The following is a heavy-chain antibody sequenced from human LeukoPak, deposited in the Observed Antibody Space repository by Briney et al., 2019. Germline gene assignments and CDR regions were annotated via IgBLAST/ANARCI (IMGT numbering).Heavy chain of an antibody. J-gene: IGHJ4*02. CDR2: IYYSGST. V-gene: IGHV4-34*01. Sequence: SETLSLTCAVSGGSFSGYYWSWIRQPPGKGLEWIGSIYYSGSTYYNPSLKSRVTISVDTSKNQFSLKLSSVTAADTAVYYCARAKSGRYSSGYYYEVVDYWGQGTLVTVSS. CDR3: ARAKSGRYSSGYYYEVVDY. CDR1: GGSFSGYY. D-gene: IGHD3-22*01.